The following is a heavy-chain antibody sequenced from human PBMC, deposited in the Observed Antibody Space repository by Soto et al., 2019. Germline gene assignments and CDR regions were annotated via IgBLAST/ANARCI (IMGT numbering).Heavy chain of an antibody. CDR1: GYRFNTYA. CDR3: ARGRTWGAGDFDY. J-gene: IGHJ4*02. CDR2: ISDYNGHT. Sequence: QVQLVQSGGEVKRPGASVRVSCKASGYRFNTYAIRWVRQAPGQGLEWMGWISDYNGHTDYAQKFQGRVTMTTDTSTNTVSVELRGLTSDDAAVYYCARGRTWGAGDFDYWGQGTLVTVSS. D-gene: IGHD3-16*01. V-gene: IGHV1-18*01.